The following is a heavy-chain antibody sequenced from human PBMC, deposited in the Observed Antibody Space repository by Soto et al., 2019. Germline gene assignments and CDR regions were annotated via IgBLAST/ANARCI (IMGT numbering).Heavy chain of an antibody. CDR2: MNPNSGNT. CDR3: ARADLHFEVPAAIAVPYYYYYGMDV. CDR1: GYTFTSYD. Sequence: ASVKVSCKASGYTFTSYDINWVRQAPGQGLEWMGWMNPNSGNTGYAQKFQGRVTMTRNTSISTAYMELSSLRSEDTAVYYCARADLHFEVPAAIAVPYYYYYGMDVWGQGTTVTVSS. J-gene: IGHJ6*02. V-gene: IGHV1-8*01. D-gene: IGHD2-2*02.